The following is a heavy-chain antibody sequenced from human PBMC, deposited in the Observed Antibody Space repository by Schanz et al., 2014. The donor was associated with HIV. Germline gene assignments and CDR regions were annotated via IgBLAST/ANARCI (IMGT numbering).Heavy chain of an antibody. D-gene: IGHD6-19*01. CDR2: MSHDGFSK. Sequence: EVQLVESGGGLIQPGGSLRLSCAASGFNVSNNYFTWVRQAPGKGLEWVAGMSHDGFSKYFADSVKGRFAISREDSKNTVHLQMDSLRPEDTAVYYCAREGESSGRAGLFDLWGQGAMVTVSS. CDR3: AREGESSGRAGLFDL. CDR1: GFNVSNNY. V-gene: IGHV3-66*03. J-gene: IGHJ3*01.